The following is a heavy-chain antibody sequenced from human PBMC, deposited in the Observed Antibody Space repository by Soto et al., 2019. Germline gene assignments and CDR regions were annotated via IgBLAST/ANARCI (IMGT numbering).Heavy chain of an antibody. D-gene: IGHD1-7*01. J-gene: IGHJ4*02. CDR3: ANDLSALGRAETTVDY. V-gene: IGHV3-30*18. CDR1: GFTFSSYG. Sequence: GGSLRLSCAASGFTFSSYGMHWVRQAPGKGLEWVAVISYDGSNKYYADSVKGRFTISRDNSKKTLYLQMNSLRAEDTAVHYCANDLSALGRAETTVDYWGQGTLVTVS. CDR2: ISYDGSNK.